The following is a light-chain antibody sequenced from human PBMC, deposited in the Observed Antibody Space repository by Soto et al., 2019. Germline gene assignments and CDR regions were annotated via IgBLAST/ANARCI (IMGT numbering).Light chain of an antibody. J-gene: IGKJ4*01. V-gene: IGKV1-39*01. CDR2: AAS. CDR3: QQSYTTPLT. CDR1: QYISDF. Sequence: DIQMTQSPSSLSVSVGDRVTITCRASQYISDFLNWYQQKPGKAPVILIYAASTLQSGVPSRFTGSRSETNFTLIISSLQPEDFATYYCQQSYTTPLTFGGGTKVYIK.